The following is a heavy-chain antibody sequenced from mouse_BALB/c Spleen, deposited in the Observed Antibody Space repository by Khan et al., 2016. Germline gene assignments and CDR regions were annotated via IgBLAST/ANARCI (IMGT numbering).Heavy chain of an antibody. D-gene: IGHD2-1*01. CDR2: ISSGGST. CDR3: SREDYGNYGDYFDY. V-gene: IGHV5-6-5*01. CDR1: GFTFSNYA. J-gene: IGHJ2*01. Sequence: EVELVESGGGLVKPGGSLKLSCAASGFTFSNYAMSWVRQTPEKRLEWVASISSGGSTYYPDSVKGRFTISRDNARNILNLQMSSLRSEDTDIYYCSREDYGNYGDYFDYWGQGTTLTVSS.